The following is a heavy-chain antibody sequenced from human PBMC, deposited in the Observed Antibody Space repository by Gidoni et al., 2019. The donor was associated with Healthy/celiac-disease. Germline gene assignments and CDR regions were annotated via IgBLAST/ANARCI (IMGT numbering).Heavy chain of an antibody. J-gene: IGHJ6*02. CDR2: ISGSGGST. D-gene: IGHD3-10*01. CDR3: AKVHGSETDYYYYGMDV. Sequence: EVQLVESGGGLVQPGGSLRLSCAASGFTFSSYAMSWVRQAPGKGLEWVSAISGSGGSTYYADSVKGRFTISRDNSKNTLYPQMNSLRAEDTAVYYCAKVHGSETDYYYYGMDVWGQGTTVTVSS. V-gene: IGHV3-23*04. CDR1: GFTFSSYA.